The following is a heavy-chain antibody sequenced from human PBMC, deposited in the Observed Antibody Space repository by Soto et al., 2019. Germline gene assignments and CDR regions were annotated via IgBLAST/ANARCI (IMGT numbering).Heavy chain of an antibody. CDR2: IIPIFGRA. J-gene: IGHJ3*02. V-gene: IGHV1-69*12. CDR3: ARWERGYGYYVHDAFDI. Sequence: QVQLVQSGAEVKKPGSSVKVSCKASGGTFSSYAISWVRQAPGQGLEWMVGIIPIFGRANYAQKFQGRVTITADESTSTAYMELSSLRSEDTAVYYWARWERGYGYYVHDAFDIWGQGTMVTVSS. D-gene: IGHD4-17*01. CDR1: GGTFSSYA.